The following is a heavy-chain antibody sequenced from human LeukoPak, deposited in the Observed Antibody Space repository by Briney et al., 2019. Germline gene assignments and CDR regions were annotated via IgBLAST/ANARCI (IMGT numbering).Heavy chain of an antibody. Sequence: GASVKVSCKASGYTFTSYGISWVRQAPGQGLEWMGWISAYNGNTNYAQKLQGRVTMTTDTSTSTAYMELRSLRSDDTAVYYCARVLVGSSSGWYGGGWFDPWGQGTLVTVSS. V-gene: IGHV1-18*01. CDR2: ISAYNGNT. J-gene: IGHJ5*02. CDR3: ARVLVGSSSGWYGGGWFDP. CDR1: GYTFTSYG. D-gene: IGHD6-19*01.